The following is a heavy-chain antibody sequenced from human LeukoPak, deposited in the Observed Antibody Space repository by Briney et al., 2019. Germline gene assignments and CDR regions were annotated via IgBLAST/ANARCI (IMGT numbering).Heavy chain of an antibody. V-gene: IGHV4-31*03. CDR1: GGSFSTNGYY. CDR3: ARDRIVVVPAAEPITYNWFDP. D-gene: IGHD2-2*01. J-gene: IGHJ5*02. CDR2: IYYSGST. Sequence: SETLSLTCTVSGGSFSTNGYYWSWIRQHPGKGLEWIGYIYYSGSTYYNPSLKSRVTISVDTSKNQFSLKLSSVTAADTAVYYCARDRIVVVPAAEPITYNWFDPWGQGTLVTVSS.